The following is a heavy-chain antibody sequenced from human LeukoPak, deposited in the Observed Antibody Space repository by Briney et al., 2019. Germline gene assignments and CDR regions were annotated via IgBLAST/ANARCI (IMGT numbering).Heavy chain of an antibody. V-gene: IGHV3-11*01. Sequence: GSLRLSCAASGFTLSDYYMSWLRQAPGKGLGWVSYISSSGSTIYYADSVKGRFTISRDNAKNSLYLQMNSLRAEDTAVYYCARDQKNRLYYYYGMDVWGQGTTVTVSS. CDR3: ARDQKNRLYYYYGMDV. CDR2: ISSSGSTI. J-gene: IGHJ6*02. D-gene: IGHD1-14*01. CDR1: GFTLSDYY.